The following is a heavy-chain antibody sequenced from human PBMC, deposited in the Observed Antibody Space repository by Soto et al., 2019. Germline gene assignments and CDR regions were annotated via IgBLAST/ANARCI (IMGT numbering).Heavy chain of an antibody. CDR1: GGTFSSYA. J-gene: IGHJ6*02. D-gene: IGHD3-10*01. CDR3: ARGRSKGAVGVYYYGMDV. CDR2: IIPIFGTA. V-gene: IGHV1-69*13. Sequence: AVEVSCKASGGTFSSYAISWVRQAPGQGLEWMGGIIPIFGTANYAQKFQGRVTITADESTSTAYMELSSLRSEDTAVYYCARGRSKGAVGVYYYGMDVWGQGTTVTVSS.